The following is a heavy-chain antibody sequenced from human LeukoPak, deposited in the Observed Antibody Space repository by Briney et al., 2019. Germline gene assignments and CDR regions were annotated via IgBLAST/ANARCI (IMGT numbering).Heavy chain of an antibody. D-gene: IGHD3-10*01. CDR2: INPTGGST. V-gene: IGHV1-46*01. CDR1: GYTFTSYY. Sequence: ASVKVSCKASGYTFTSYYMHWVRQAPGQGLEWMGLINPTGGSTGYAQKFQGRVTMTRDTSISTAYMELSRLRSDDTAVYYCARDLLITMVRGVIRPNFDPWGQGTLVAVSS. J-gene: IGHJ5*02. CDR3: ARDLLITMVRGVIRPNFDP.